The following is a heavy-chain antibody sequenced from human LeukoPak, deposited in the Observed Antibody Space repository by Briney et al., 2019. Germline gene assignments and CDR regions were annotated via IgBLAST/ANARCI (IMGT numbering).Heavy chain of an antibody. D-gene: IGHD6-6*01. V-gene: IGHV3-7*01. Sequence: GGSLRLSCAASGFTFSSYWMSWVRQAPGKGLEGVANIKQDGSEKYYVDSVKGRFTISRDNAKNSLYLQMNSLRAEDTAVYYCVRRSIATNYGMDVWGQGTTVTVSS. CDR3: VRRSIATNYGMDV. CDR2: IKQDGSEK. CDR1: GFTFSSYW. J-gene: IGHJ6*02.